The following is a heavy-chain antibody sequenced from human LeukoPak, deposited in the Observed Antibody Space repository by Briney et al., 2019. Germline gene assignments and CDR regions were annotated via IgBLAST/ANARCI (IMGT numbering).Heavy chain of an antibody. V-gene: IGHV1-18*01. CDR1: GYTFTSYG. CDR3: ARGPYSSGWYGENWFDP. CDR2: ISAYNGNT. Sequence: GASVKVSCEASGYTFTSYGISWVRQAPGQGLEWMGWISAYNGNTNYAQKLQGRVTMTTDTSTSTAYMELRSLRSDDTAVYYCARGPYSSGWYGENWFDPWGQGTLVTVSS. J-gene: IGHJ5*02. D-gene: IGHD6-19*01.